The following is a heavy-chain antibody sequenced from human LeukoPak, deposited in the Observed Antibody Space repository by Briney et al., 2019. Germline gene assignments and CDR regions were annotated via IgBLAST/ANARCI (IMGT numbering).Heavy chain of an antibody. V-gene: IGHV3-21*01. CDR1: GFTFSSYS. J-gene: IGHJ3*02. D-gene: IGHD3-22*01. Sequence: NTGGSLRLSCAASGFTFSSYSMNWVRQAPGKGLEWVSSISSSSSYIYYADSERGLFTISRDNDKNSLYLQMNSLRAEDTAVYCCARDLSWLGYDSSGYYSDAFDIWGQGTMVTVSS. CDR2: ISSSSSYI. CDR3: ARDLSWLGYDSSGYYSDAFDI.